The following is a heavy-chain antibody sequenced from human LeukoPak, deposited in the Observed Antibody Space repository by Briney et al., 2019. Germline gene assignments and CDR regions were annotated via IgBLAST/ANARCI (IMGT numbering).Heavy chain of an antibody. V-gene: IGHV4-34*01. CDR2: INHSGST. J-gene: IGHJ4*02. D-gene: IGHD3-22*01. Sequence: PSETLSLTCAVYGGSFSGYYWSWIRQPPGKGLEWIGEINHSGSTNYNPSLKSRVTISVDTSKNQFSLKLSSVTAADTAVYYCASTYYYDSSGYYSHFDSWGQGTLVTVSS. CDR1: GGSFSGYY. CDR3: ASTYYYDSSGYYSHFDS.